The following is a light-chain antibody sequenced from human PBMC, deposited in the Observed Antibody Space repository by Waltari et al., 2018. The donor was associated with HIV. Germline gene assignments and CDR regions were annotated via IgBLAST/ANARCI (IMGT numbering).Light chain of an antibody. Sequence: DIQMTQSPSSLSASVGVRVTITCQASQDISNYLNWYQQKPGKAPKLLIYDASNLETGVPSRFSGSGSGTVFTSTISSLQPEDIATYYCQQYDSLPLTFGGGTKVEIK. CDR1: QDISNY. V-gene: IGKV1-33*01. J-gene: IGKJ4*01. CDR2: DAS. CDR3: QQYDSLPLT.